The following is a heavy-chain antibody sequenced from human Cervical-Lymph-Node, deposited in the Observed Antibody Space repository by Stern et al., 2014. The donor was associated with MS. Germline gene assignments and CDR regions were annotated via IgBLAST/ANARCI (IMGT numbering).Heavy chain of an antibody. D-gene: IGHD2-8*02. CDR1: GGSISSYTHY. CDR2: VYYSGAT. CDR3: AKHACTGAACPFDL. Sequence: VQLVQSGPGLVKPSETLSLTCAVSGGSISSYTHYWAWIRQPPGKGLEWIGSVYYSGATYYNPSLKSPVTISVDTPKNHFSLGLTSVTAADTAVYYCAKHACTGAACPFDLWGQGTLVTVSS. J-gene: IGHJ4*02. V-gene: IGHV4-39*01.